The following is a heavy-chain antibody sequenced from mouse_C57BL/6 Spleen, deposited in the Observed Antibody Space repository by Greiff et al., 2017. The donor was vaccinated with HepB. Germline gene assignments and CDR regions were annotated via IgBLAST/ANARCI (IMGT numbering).Heavy chain of an antibody. V-gene: IGHV5-9*01. CDR2: ISGGGGNT. D-gene: IGHD1-2*01. CDR1: GFTFSSYT. Sequence: EVQLVESGGGLVKPGGSLKLSCAASGFTFSSYTMSWVRQTPEKRLEWVATISGGGGNTYYPDSVKGRFTISRDNAKNTLYLQMSSLRSEYTALYCCARLPVLRPDFDVWGTGTTVTVSS. J-gene: IGHJ1*03. CDR3: ARLPVLRPDFDV.